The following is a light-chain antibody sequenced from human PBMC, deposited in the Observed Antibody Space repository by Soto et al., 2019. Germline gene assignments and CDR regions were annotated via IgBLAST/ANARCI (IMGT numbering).Light chain of an antibody. CDR1: QSVGSY. V-gene: IGKV3-15*01. CDR3: QQYNNWPRT. CDR2: GAS. J-gene: IGKJ1*01. Sequence: EVVMTQSPATLYVSPGERATLSCRASQSVGSYLAWYQQKPGQAPRLLIYGASTRAAGISPRFSGGGSGTEFTLTISSLQSEDFVVYYCQQYNNWPRTFGQGTKVGIK.